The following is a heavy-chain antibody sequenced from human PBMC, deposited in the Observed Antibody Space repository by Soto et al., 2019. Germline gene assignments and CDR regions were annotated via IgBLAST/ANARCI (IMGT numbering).Heavy chain of an antibody. Sequence: SETLSLTCTASGGSISSGDYYWSWMRQHPGKGLEWIGYIFYSGSTYYNPSLKSRVTISVDTSSNQFSLKLTSVTAADTAVYFCARSRGTGTHPPDFQAWGQGSLVTVSS. V-gene: IGHV4-31*03. CDR2: IFYSGST. CDR3: ARSRGTGTHPPDFQA. J-gene: IGHJ1*01. CDR1: GGSISSGDYY. D-gene: IGHD3-16*01.